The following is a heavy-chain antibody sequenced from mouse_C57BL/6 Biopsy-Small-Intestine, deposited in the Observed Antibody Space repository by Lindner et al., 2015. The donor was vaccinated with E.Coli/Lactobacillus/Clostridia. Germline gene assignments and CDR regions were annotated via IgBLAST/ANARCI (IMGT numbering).Heavy chain of an antibody. CDR2: INPSSGYT. CDR3: ARHSLYFGSSSFDY. Sequence: VQLQESGAELVRPGTSVKVSCKASGYTFTTYWMHWVKQRPGQGLEWIGYINPSSGYTKYNQKFKDKATLTADKSSTTAYMQLSSLTYEDSAVYYCARHSLYFGSSSFDYWGQGTTLTVSS. J-gene: IGHJ2*01. V-gene: IGHV1-7*01. D-gene: IGHD1-1*01. CDR1: GYTFTTYW.